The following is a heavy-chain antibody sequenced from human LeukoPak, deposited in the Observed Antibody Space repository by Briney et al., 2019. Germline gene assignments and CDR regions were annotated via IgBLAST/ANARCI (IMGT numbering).Heavy chain of an antibody. Sequence: SETLSLTCTVSGGSISSYYWSWIRQPPGKGLEWIGYVYYSGTTNYNPSLKNRVTISVDTSRNQFSLKLNSVTTADTAVYYCARLHPSNSGYSDYWGQGTLVTVSS. CDR3: ARLHPSNSGYSDY. CDR2: VYYSGTT. J-gene: IGHJ4*02. CDR1: GGSISSYY. V-gene: IGHV4-59*01. D-gene: IGHD5-12*01.